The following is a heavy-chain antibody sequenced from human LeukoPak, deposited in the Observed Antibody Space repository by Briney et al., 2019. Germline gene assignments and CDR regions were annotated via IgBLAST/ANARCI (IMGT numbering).Heavy chain of an antibody. V-gene: IGHV4-34*01. D-gene: IGHD2-8*01. Sequence: SETLSLTCAVYGGSFSGYYWSWIRQPPGKGLEWIGEINHSGSTDYNPSLKSRVTISVDTSKNQFSLKLSSVTAADTAVYYCARGRCLDPWGQGTLVTVSS. CDR3: ARGRCLDP. J-gene: IGHJ5*02. CDR2: INHSGST. CDR1: GGSFSGYY.